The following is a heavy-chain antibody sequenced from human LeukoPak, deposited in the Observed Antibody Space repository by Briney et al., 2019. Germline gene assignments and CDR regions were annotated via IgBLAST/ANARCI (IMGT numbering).Heavy chain of an antibody. CDR2: INHSGST. J-gene: IGHJ5*02. V-gene: IGHV4-34*01. Sequence: SETLSLTCAVYGGSFSGYYWSWIRQPPGKGLESIREINHSGSTNYNPSLKSRVTISVDTSKNQFSLKLSSVTAADTAVYYCARAPPYSSNSYNWFDPWGPGTLVTVSS. CDR3: ARAPPYSSNSYNWFDP. D-gene: IGHD6-19*01. CDR1: GGSFSGYY.